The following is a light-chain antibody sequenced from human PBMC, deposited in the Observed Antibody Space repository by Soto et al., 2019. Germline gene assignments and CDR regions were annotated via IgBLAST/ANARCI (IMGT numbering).Light chain of an antibody. Sequence: QSALTQPASVSGSPGQSITISCTGTSSDVGDYDYVSWYQQHPGKAPKLMIYEVSNRPSGVSHRFSGSKSGNTASLTISGLQAEDEDDYYCSSYTSSNTLVFGTGTKLTVL. CDR3: SSYTSSNTLV. CDR1: SSDVGDYDY. V-gene: IGLV2-14*01. CDR2: EVS. J-gene: IGLJ1*01.